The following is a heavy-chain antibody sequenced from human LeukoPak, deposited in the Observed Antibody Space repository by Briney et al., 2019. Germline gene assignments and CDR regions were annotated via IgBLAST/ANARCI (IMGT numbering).Heavy chain of an antibody. CDR3: AKEVRVDSFGLYYYYYGMDV. V-gene: IGHV3-30*18. CDR2: ISYDGSNK. CDR1: GYTFTGYY. Sequence: SCKASGYTFTGYYMHWVRQAPGKGLEWVAVISYDGSNKYYADSVKGRFTISRDNSKNTLYLQMNSLRAEDTAVYYCAKEVRVDSFGLYYYYYGMDVWGQGTTVTVSS. J-gene: IGHJ6*02. D-gene: IGHD3-10*01.